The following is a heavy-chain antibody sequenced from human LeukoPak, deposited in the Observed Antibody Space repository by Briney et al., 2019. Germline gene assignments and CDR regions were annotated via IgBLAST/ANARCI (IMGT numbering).Heavy chain of an antibody. D-gene: IGHD6-13*01. V-gene: IGHV1-2*02. CDR2: INPNSGGT. CDR1: GYTFTGYY. J-gene: IGHJ5*02. Sequence: ASVKVSCKASGYTFTGYYMHWVRQAPGQGLEWMGWINPNSGGTSYAQKFQGRVTMTRDTSISTAYMELSRLRSDDTAVYYCARDRYSSSWQTYNWFDPWGQGTLATVSS. CDR3: ARDRYSSSWQTYNWFDP.